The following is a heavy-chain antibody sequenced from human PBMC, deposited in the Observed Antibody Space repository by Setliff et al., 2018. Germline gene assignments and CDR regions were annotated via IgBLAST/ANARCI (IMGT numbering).Heavy chain of an antibody. V-gene: IGHV3-15*01. J-gene: IGHJ6*02. CDR3: ISLWLGYYGLDV. CDR2: IKSTTEDAST. CDR1: GITFKNAW. D-gene: IGHD5-18*01. Sequence: GGSLRLSCAASGITFKNAWMTWVRQAPGKGLEWVGRIKSTTEDASTDLAAAVKGRFTMSRDDSKNTVYLQMNSLKTEDTAVYYCISLWLGYYGLDVWGQGTTVTVSS.